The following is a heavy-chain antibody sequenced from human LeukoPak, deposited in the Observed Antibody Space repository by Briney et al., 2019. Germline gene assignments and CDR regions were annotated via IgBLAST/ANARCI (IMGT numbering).Heavy chain of an antibody. V-gene: IGHV3-48*03. CDR3: ARGGYSYGRYYYYGMDV. CDR2: ISSSGSTI. Sequence: PGGSLRLSCAASGFTFSSYEMNWVRQAPGKGLEWVSYISSSGSTIYYADSMKGRFTISRDNAKNSLYLQMNSLRAEDTAVYYCARGGYSYGRYYYYGMDVWGQGTTVTVSS. CDR1: GFTFSSYE. J-gene: IGHJ6*02. D-gene: IGHD5-18*01.